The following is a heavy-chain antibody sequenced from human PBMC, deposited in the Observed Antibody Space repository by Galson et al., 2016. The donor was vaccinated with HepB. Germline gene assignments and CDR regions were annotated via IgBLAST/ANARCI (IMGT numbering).Heavy chain of an antibody. D-gene: IGHD6-13*01. CDR3: ARGYSTNWYPVGWFDP. V-gene: IGHV4-59*01. J-gene: IGHJ5*02. Sequence: ETLSLTCSVSGGSIDSFYWSWIRQPPGKGLEWIGYVYYSGSTNYNPSLKSRVTISLDTSNNHFSLRLNSVTAADTAVYYCARGYSTNWYPVGWFDPWARESWSPSPQ. CDR2: VYYSGST. CDR1: GGSIDSFY.